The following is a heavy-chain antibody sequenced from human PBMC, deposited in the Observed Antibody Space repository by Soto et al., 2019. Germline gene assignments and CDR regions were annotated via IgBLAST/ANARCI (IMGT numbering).Heavy chain of an antibody. D-gene: IGHD2-15*01. CDR1: GYLFTAYS. Sequence: QVKLVQSGAEVKKPGASVKVSCKASGYLFTAYSMHWVRQAPGQGLEWMGVVNPSGGSTNYAQRFQGRITMTRDTSTSTVYMDLKFLTSEDTAVYYCAREENCSDGVCYSEYFQRWGQGTLVTVSS. V-gene: IGHV1-46*01. CDR3: AREENCSDGVCYSEYFQR. CDR2: VNPSGGST. J-gene: IGHJ1*01.